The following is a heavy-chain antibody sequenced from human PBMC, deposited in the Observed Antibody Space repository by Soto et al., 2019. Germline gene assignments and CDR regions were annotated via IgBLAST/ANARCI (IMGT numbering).Heavy chain of an antibody. V-gene: IGHV3-33*01. CDR2: IWYDGNTK. CDR1: GFTFNSYG. D-gene: IGHD6-19*01. J-gene: IGHJ6*02. CDR3: ASPLVAPVAGPYYYGMDV. Sequence: QIQLVESGGGVVQPGRSLRLSCTASGFTFNSYGFNWVRQAPGKGLEWVAVIWYDGNTKYYADSVKGRFTISRDNLRSTVYLQMNSLTAEDTAVYYCASPLVAPVAGPYYYGMDVWGQGTTVTVSS.